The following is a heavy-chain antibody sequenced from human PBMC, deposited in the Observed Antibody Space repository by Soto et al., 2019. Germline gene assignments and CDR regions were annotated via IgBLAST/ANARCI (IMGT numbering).Heavy chain of an antibody. D-gene: IGHD3-3*01. CDR2: ISAYNGNT. J-gene: IGHJ3*02. V-gene: IGHV1-18*01. CDR1: GYTFTSYG. Sequence: ASVKVSCKASGYTFTSYGISWVRQAPGQGLEWMGWISAYNGNTNYAQKLQGRVTMTTDTSTSTAYMELRSLRSDDTAVCYCARVSGAITIFGVVTPDAFDIWGQGTMVTVSS. CDR3: ARVSGAITIFGVVTPDAFDI.